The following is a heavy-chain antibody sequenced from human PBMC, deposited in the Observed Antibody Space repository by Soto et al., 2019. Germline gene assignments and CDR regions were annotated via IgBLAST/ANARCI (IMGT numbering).Heavy chain of an antibody. V-gene: IGHV1-69*02. D-gene: IGHD6-19*01. CDR3: ASHNSSGWWYFDY. CDR2: IIPILGIA. CDR1: GGTFSSYT. J-gene: IGHJ4*02. Sequence: ASVKVSCKASGGTFSSYTISWVRQAPGQGLEWMGRIIPILGIANYAQKFQGRVTITADKSTSTAYMELSSLRSEDTAVYYCASHNSSGWWYFDYWGQGTLVTVSS.